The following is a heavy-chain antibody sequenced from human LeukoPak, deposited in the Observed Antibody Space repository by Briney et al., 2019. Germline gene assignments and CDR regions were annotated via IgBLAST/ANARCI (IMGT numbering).Heavy chain of an antibody. CDR3: ARDRVAAAGTVFYYYGMDV. V-gene: IGHV3-21*01. J-gene: IGHJ6*02. CDR1: GFTFSSYS. CDR2: ISSSSSYI. Sequence: GGSLRLSCAASGFTFSSYSMNWVRQAPTKALEWVSSISSSSSYIYYADSVKGRFTISRDNAKNSLYLQMNSLRAEDTAVYYCARDRVAAAGTVFYYYGMDVWGQGTTVTVSS. D-gene: IGHD6-13*01.